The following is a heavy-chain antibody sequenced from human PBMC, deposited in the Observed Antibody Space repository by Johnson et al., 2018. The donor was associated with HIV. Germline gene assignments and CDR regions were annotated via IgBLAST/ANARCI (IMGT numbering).Heavy chain of an antibody. CDR3: TRDLRTRAFDI. J-gene: IGHJ3*02. V-gene: IGHV3-30*04. D-gene: IGHD1-1*01. Sequence: QVQLVESGGGVVQPGRSLRLSCAASGFTFSSYAMHWVRQAPGKGLEWVAVISYDGSNNYYADSVKGLFTISRDNSKNTLFLQMNSLIVGDTAVYFCTRDLRTRAFDIWGQGTMVTVSS. CDR1: GFTFSSYA. CDR2: ISYDGSNN.